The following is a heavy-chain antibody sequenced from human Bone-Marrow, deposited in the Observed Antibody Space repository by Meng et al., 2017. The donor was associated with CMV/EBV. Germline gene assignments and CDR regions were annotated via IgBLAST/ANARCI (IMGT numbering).Heavy chain of an antibody. V-gene: IGHV4-39*07. D-gene: IGHD3-9*01. CDR2: IYYSGST. CDR3: ARGQDFDWLLWSY. J-gene: IGHJ4*02. Sequence: SETLSLTCIVSGGSISSSSYYWGWIRQPPGKGLEWIGNIYYSGSTYYNPSLKSRVTISVDTSKNQFSLKLSSVTAADTAVYYCARGQDFDWLLWSYWGQGTLVTVSS. CDR1: GGSISSSSYY.